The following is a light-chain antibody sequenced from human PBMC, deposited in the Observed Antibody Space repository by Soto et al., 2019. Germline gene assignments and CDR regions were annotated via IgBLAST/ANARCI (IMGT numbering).Light chain of an antibody. CDR1: QGISNY. V-gene: IGKV1-8*01. Sequence: AIRMTQSPSSLSASTGDRLTITCRARQGISNYLAWYQQKPGKAPKLLIYAASTLQSGVPSRFSGSGSGTDFTLTIGWLQSEDFATYYCQQYYSSPWTFGQGTKVEIK. CDR2: AAS. J-gene: IGKJ1*01. CDR3: QQYYSSPWT.